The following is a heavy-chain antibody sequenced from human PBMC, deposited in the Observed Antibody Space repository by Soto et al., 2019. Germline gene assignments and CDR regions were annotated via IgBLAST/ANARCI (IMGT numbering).Heavy chain of an antibody. CDR3: ARDAKGVTTPFDY. CDR2: IIPIFGTT. J-gene: IGHJ4*02. Sequence: QVQLVQSGAEVKKPGSSVKVSCKASGGTFSGYAISWVRQAPGQGLEWMGGIIPIFGTTSYSQKFQGRLTIAADESTSTAYMQLRSLRSEDTAVYYCARDAKGVTTPFDYWGQGTLVTVSS. V-gene: IGHV1-69*01. D-gene: IGHD2-21*02. CDR1: GGTFSGYA.